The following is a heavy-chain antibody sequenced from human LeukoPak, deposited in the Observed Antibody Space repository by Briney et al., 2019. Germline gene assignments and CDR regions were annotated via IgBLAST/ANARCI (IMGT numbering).Heavy chain of an antibody. CDR3: ARALGYSGYDHSTGMDYYYYYGMDV. Sequence: SETLSLTCTVSGGSISSYYWSWIRQSPGKGLEWIGYIYYSGSTNYNPSLKSRVTISVDTPKNQFSLKLSSVTAADTAVYYCARALGYSGYDHSTGMDYYYYYGMDVWGQGTTVTVSS. CDR2: IYYSGST. CDR1: GGSISSYY. D-gene: IGHD5-12*01. J-gene: IGHJ6*02. V-gene: IGHV4-59*01.